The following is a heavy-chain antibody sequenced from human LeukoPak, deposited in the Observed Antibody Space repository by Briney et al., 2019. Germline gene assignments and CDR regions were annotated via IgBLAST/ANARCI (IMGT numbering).Heavy chain of an antibody. CDR1: GYSISSGYY. Sequence: SETLFLTCTVSGYSISSGYYWGWIRQPPGKGLEWIGSIYHSGSTYYNPSLKSRVTISVDTSKNQFSLKLSSVTAADTAVYYCARDPNARRITIFGVVIKPSEYFDYWGQGTLVTVSS. CDR3: ARDPNARRITIFGVVIKPSEYFDY. J-gene: IGHJ4*02. CDR2: IYHSGST. D-gene: IGHD3-3*01. V-gene: IGHV4-38-2*02.